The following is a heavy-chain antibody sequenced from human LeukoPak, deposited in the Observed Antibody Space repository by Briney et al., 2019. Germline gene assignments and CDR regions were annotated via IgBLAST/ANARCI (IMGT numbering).Heavy chain of an antibody. V-gene: IGHV3-21*01. CDR1: GFTFSSYS. J-gene: IGHJ3*02. Sequence: GGSLRLSCAASGFTFSSYSMNWVRQAPGKGLEWVSSISSSSSYIYYADSVKGRFTISRDNAKNSLYLQMNSLRAEDTAVYYCARLFGRYFDWHDAFDIWGQGTMVTVSS. CDR3: ARLFGRYFDWHDAFDI. D-gene: IGHD3-9*01. CDR2: ISSSSSYI.